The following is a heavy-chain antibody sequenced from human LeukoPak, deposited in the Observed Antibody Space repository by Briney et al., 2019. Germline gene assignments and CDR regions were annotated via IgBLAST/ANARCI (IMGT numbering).Heavy chain of an antibody. CDR2: ISAYNGNT. CDR3: ARLIPSYDSPTGAFDI. J-gene: IGHJ3*02. CDR1: GYTFTSYG. D-gene: IGHD3-3*01. Sequence: ASVKVSCKASGYTFTSYGISWVRQAPGQGLEWMGWISAYNGNTNYAQTLQGRVTMTTDTSTSTAYMELRSLRSDDTAVYYCARLIPSYDSPTGAFDIWGQGTMVTVSS. V-gene: IGHV1-18*01.